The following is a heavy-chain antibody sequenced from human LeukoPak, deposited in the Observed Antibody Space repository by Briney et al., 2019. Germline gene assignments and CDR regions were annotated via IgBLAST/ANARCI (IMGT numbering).Heavy chain of an antibody. V-gene: IGHV1-2*02. CDR1: GYTFTGYN. CDR2: INPNSGGT. J-gene: IGHJ4*02. Sequence: SVKVSCKASGYTFTGYNMQWLRQAPGQGLEWMGWINPNSGGTNYAQKFQGRVTMTRDTSISTAYVELSRLRSDDTAVYYCARDGHFDNWGQGTLVTVSS. CDR3: ARDGHFDN.